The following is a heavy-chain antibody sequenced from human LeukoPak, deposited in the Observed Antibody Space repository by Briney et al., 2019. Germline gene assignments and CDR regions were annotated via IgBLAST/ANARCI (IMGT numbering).Heavy chain of an antibody. D-gene: IGHD2-21*02. Sequence: ASVKVSCKVSGYTLTELSMHWVRQAPGKGLEWMGGFDPEDGETIYAQKFQGRVTMTEDTSTDTAYMELSSLRSEDTAVYYCATGPLHTVVVTATINDYWGQGTLVTVSS. CDR1: GYTLTELS. CDR2: FDPEDGET. V-gene: IGHV1-24*01. J-gene: IGHJ4*02. CDR3: ATGPLHTVVVTATINDY.